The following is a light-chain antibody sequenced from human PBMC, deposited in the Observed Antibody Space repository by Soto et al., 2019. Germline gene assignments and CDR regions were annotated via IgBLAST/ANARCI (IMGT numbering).Light chain of an antibody. CDR3: QQYGGSSWT. V-gene: IGKV3-20*01. J-gene: IGKJ1*01. CDR1: ESISSKF. CDR2: GTS. Sequence: EIVLRQSPGILSLSPGERATLSCRASESISSKFLAWYQQKPGQAPTLLIYGTSSRATGVPARFSGSGSGTDFTLTITRLESEDFAVYYCQQYGGSSWTFGQGTRWIS.